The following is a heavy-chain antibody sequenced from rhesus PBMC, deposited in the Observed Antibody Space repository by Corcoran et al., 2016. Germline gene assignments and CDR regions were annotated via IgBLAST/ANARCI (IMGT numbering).Heavy chain of an antibody. CDR1: GGSISDSYR. Sequence: QVQLQESGPGVVKPSETLSLTCAVSGGSISDSYRWSWIRRPPGKGLEWIGYIYGGSGSTRYHPSLKSRVTISTDTSKNQFSLKLSSVTAADTAVYYCARRLATVTLSYFDYWGQGVLVTVSS. CDR2: IYGGSGST. D-gene: IGHD5-36*02. V-gene: IGHV4S10*01. CDR3: ARRLATVTLSYFDY. J-gene: IGHJ4*01.